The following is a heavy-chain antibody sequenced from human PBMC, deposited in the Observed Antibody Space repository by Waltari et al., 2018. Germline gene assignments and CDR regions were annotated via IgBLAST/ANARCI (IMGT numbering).Heavy chain of an antibody. D-gene: IGHD5-18*01. V-gene: IGHV4-39*07. CDR2: IYYSGST. Sequence: QLQLQESGPGLVKPSETLSLTCTVSGGSISSSSYYWGWIRQPPGKGLEWIGSIYYSGSTYYTPSLKSRVTISVDTSKNQFSLKLSSVTAADTAVYYCARDRSMATRAGAFDIWGQGTMVTVSS. CDR3: ARDRSMATRAGAFDI. CDR1: GGSISSSSYY. J-gene: IGHJ3*02.